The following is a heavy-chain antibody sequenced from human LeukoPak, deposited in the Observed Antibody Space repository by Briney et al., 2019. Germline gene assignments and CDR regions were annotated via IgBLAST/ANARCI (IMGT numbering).Heavy chain of an antibody. D-gene: IGHD3-22*01. CDR3: AMQIVVEYWFDP. Sequence: SETLCLTCTVSGGSISSSSYYRGWIRQPPGKGLEWLGSIYYSGSTYYNPSLKSRVTISVDTSKNQFSLKLSSVTAADTAVYYCAMQIVVEYWFDPWGQGTLVTVSS. V-gene: IGHV4-39*01. J-gene: IGHJ5*02. CDR1: GGSISSSSYY. CDR2: IYYSGST.